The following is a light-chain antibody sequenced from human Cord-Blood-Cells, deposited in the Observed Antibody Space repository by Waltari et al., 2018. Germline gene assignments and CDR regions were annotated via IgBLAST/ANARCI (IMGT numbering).Light chain of an antibody. CDR2: EVS. CDR3: CSYAGSSTYV. Sequence: QSALTQPASVSGSPGQSITISCTGTSSDVGRYNVVSWYQQHPGNAPKLMIYEVSKRPSGVSNRFSGSKSGNTASLTISGLQAEDEADYYCCSYAGSSTYVFGTGTKVTVL. J-gene: IGLJ1*01. CDR1: SSDVGRYNV. V-gene: IGLV2-23*02.